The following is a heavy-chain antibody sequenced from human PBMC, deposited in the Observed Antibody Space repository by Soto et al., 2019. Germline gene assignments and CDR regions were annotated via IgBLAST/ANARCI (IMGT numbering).Heavy chain of an antibody. D-gene: IGHD3-3*01. J-gene: IGHJ4*02. V-gene: IGHV3-21*01. Sequence: EVQLVESGGGLVKPGGSLRLSCAASGFTFSSYSMNWVRQAPGKGLEWVSSISSSSSYIYYADSVKSRFTISRDNAKKSLYLQMNSVRAEDTAVYYCARAGPAFGVVRTFDYWGQGTLVTVSS. CDR2: ISSSSSYI. CDR1: GFTFSSYS. CDR3: ARAGPAFGVVRTFDY.